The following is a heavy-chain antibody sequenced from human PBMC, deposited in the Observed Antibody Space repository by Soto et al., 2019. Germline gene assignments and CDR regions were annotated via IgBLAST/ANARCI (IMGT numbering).Heavy chain of an antibody. CDR1: GGTFSSYP. V-gene: IGHV1-69*01. Sequence: QVQLVQSGAEVKKPGSSVKVSCEASGGTFSSYPINWVRQAPGQGLEWMGGIIPFFGTSNYAQKFQGRVTITADDSTSTALMEVGSLRSEDTAVDYCARVGHITNYGMAVWGQGTTVTVSS. J-gene: IGHJ6*02. CDR2: IIPFFGTS. CDR3: ARVGHITNYGMAV. D-gene: IGHD1-26*01.